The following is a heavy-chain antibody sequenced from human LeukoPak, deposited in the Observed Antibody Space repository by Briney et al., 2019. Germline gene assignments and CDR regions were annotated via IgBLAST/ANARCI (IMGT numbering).Heavy chain of an antibody. Sequence: SETLSLTCTVSGYSISSGYYWGWIRPPPGKGLEWIGSIYHSGSTYYNPSLKSRVTISVDTSKNQFSLKLSSVTAADTAVYYCARATGGNFDYWGQGTLVTVSS. D-gene: IGHD2-8*02. CDR2: IYHSGST. CDR1: GYSISSGYY. V-gene: IGHV4-38-2*02. J-gene: IGHJ4*02. CDR3: ARATGGNFDY.